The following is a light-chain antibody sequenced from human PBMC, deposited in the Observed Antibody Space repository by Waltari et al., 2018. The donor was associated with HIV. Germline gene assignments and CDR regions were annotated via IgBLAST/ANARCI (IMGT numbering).Light chain of an antibody. Sequence: DIVMTQSPESLAVSLGERATINCKSSQSVLYSSDNKNYLGLYQQKPGQPPKLLIYWASTRESGVPDRFSGSGSDTDFTLTISSLQAEDVAVYYCQQYYGIPTFGAETKVEIK. J-gene: IGKJ4*01. CDR2: WAS. CDR1: QSVLYSSDNKNY. V-gene: IGKV4-1*01. CDR3: QQYYGIPT.